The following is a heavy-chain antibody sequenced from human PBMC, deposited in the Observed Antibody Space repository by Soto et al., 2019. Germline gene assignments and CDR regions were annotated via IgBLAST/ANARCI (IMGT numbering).Heavy chain of an antibody. D-gene: IGHD2-15*01. CDR1: GYSISSGYY. Sequence: SETLSLTCAVSGYSISSGYYWGWIRQPPGKGLEWIGSIYHSGSTNYNPSLKSRVTISVDTSKNQFSLKLSSVTAADTAVYYCAREGCSGGSCYSRLSRPGYYYYYYGMDVWGQGTTVTVSS. J-gene: IGHJ6*02. CDR3: AREGCSGGSCYSRLSRPGYYYYYYGMDV. CDR2: IYHSGST. V-gene: IGHV4-38-2*02.